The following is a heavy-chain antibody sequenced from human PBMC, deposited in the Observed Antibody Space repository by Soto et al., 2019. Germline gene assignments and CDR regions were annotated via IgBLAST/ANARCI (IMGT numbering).Heavy chain of an antibody. V-gene: IGHV2-70*11. Sequence: SGPTLVNPTQTLTLTCSFSGFSLSTSTMCVNWIRQPPGKALEWLARIDWDDEKYYSTSLKTRLTISKDTSKNQVVLTMTNMDPVNTATFYGAGMSGLSRGWKYGMDVWGKGTRVT. CDR2: IDWDDEK. CDR3: AGMSGLSRGWKYGMDV. CDR1: GFSLSTSTMC. J-gene: IGHJ6*04. D-gene: IGHD6-19*01.